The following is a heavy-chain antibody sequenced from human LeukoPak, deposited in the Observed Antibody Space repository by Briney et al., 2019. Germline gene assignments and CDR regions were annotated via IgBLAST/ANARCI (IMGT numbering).Heavy chain of an antibody. CDR1: GFTFSSYA. J-gene: IGHJ3*01. D-gene: IGHD2-15*01. CDR2: ISYDGSNK. Sequence: PGRSLRLSCAASGFTFSSYAIHWVRQAPGKGLEWVAVISYDGSNKYYADSVKGRFTISRDNSKNTLYLQMNSLRAEDTAVYYCARRGDAWQILYSFDVWGQGTAVIVSS. V-gene: IGHV3-30*14. CDR3: ARRGDAWQILYSFDV.